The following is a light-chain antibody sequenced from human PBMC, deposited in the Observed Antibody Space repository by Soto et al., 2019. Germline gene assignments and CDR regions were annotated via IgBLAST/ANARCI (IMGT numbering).Light chain of an antibody. CDR1: QSVSSY. CDR2: HAS. Sequence: EIVLTQSPASLSLSLGERATLSCRASQSVSSYLAWYQQKPGQSPRLLIYHASNRATGIPARFSGSGSGTEFTLTISSLEPEDFAVYYCQQRNIWPPVTFGQGTRLEIK. J-gene: IGKJ5*01. V-gene: IGKV3-11*01. CDR3: QQRNIWPPVT.